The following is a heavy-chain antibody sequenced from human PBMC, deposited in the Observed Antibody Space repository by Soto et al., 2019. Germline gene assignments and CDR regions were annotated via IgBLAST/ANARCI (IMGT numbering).Heavy chain of an antibody. D-gene: IGHD3-9*01. CDR2: ITSASDYI. V-gene: IGHV3-21*01. Sequence: NPXGSLRLSCVASGFIFTRSTMDWVRQAPGKGLEWVSSITSASDYIFYADSVKGRFTISRDNAKNSLYLQMNSLGAEDTAVYYCARVGTGSSTPLDIWGQGTMVTVS. J-gene: IGHJ3*02. CDR3: ARVGTGSSTPLDI. CDR1: GFIFTRST.